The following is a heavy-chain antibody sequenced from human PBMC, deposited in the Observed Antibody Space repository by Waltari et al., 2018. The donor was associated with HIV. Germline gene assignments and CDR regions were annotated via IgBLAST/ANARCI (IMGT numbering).Heavy chain of an antibody. CDR2: ITTKADGESV. CDR1: GMSFSHAW. Sequence: EVQLVESGGAIVKPGESLRLSCAVSGMSFSHAWMSWVRQAPGKGLEWIARITTKADGESVDYAEVVRDRFTITRDDSTSTLFLQMSSLKTEDTALYYCSTSGWLDHWGQGTRDTVSS. J-gene: IGHJ5*02. CDR3: STSGWLDH. D-gene: IGHD6-25*01. V-gene: IGHV3-15*02.